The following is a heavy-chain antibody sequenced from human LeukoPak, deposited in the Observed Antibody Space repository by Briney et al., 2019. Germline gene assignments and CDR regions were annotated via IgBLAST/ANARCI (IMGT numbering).Heavy chain of an antibody. CDR2: TRYDGSNK. J-gene: IGHJ4*02. CDR3: ANINFDYLDNY. Sequence: GGSLRLSCAASGFTLSTYDMHWVRQAPGKGLEWVAFTRYDGSNKYYADSVKDRFTVSRDNSKNTLYLQMNSLRAEDTAVYYCANINFDYLDNYWGQGTLVTVSS. CDR1: GFTLSTYD. V-gene: IGHV3-30*02. D-gene: IGHD3-9*01.